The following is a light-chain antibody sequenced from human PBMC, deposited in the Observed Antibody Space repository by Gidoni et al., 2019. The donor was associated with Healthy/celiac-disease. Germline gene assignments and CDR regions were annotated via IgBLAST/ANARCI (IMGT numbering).Light chain of an antibody. Sequence: DIVLTHSPGTLSLSQGERATISCRASQRVSSTYLAWYQQKPGQAHRLLIYGASSRATGIPDRFSGSGSGTDFTLTISRLEPEDFAVYCCQQYGSSPRTFGQGTKLEIK. CDR2: GAS. CDR1: QRVSSTY. J-gene: IGKJ2*02. V-gene: IGKV3-20*01. CDR3: QQYGSSPRT.